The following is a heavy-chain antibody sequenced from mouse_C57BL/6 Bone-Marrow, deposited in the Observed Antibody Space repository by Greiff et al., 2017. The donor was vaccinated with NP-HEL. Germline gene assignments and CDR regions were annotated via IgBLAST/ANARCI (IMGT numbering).Heavy chain of an antibody. V-gene: IGHV1-15*01. Sequence: VQLQQSGAELVRPGASVTLSCKASGYTFTDYEMHWVKQTPVHGLEWIGAIDPETGGTAYNQKFKGKAILTADKSSSTAYMELRGLTSEDSAVYYCTREGAMDYWGQGTSVTVSS. CDR1: GYTFTDYE. CDR2: IDPETGGT. CDR3: TREGAMDY. J-gene: IGHJ4*01.